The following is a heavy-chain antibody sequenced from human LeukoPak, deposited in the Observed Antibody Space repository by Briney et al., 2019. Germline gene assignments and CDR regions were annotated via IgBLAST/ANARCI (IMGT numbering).Heavy chain of an antibody. Sequence: SETLSLTCAVYGGSFSGYYWSWIRQPPGKGLEWIGYIYYSGSTNYNPSLKSRVTMSVDTSKNQFSLKLSSVTAADTAVYYCARVGWGYCSSTSCYTWFDPWGQGTLVTVSS. D-gene: IGHD2-2*02. CDR3: ARVGWGYCSSTSCYTWFDP. CDR1: GGSFSGYY. CDR2: IYYSGST. J-gene: IGHJ5*02. V-gene: IGHV4-59*12.